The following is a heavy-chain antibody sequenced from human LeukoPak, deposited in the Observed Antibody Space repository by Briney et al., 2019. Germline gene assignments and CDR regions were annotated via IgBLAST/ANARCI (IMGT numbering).Heavy chain of an antibody. Sequence: SETLSLTCTVSGGTISSSSYYWGWIRHPPGKGLEWIGSIYYSGSTYYNPSLKSRVTISVDTSKNQFSLKLSSVTAADTAVYYCARVIGGLLDYWGQGTLVTVSS. CDR3: ARVIGGLLDY. V-gene: IGHV4-39*01. CDR2: IYYSGST. CDR1: GGTISSSSYY. D-gene: IGHD3-16*01. J-gene: IGHJ4*02.